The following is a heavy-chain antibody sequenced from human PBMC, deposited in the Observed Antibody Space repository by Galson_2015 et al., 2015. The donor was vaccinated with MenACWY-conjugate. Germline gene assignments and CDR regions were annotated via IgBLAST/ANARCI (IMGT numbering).Heavy chain of an antibody. Sequence: PALVKPTQTLTLTCTFSGFSLSTYEMCIYWVRQPPGKALEWLARLDWRDNKYYTTSLKTRLTISKDTSTNLVVLTMTNVDPVDTATYYCARMHIVLDATDAFDIWGQGTMVTVSS. CDR2: LDWRDNK. D-gene: IGHD3-22*01. CDR1: GFSLSTYEMC. V-gene: IGHV2-70*11. CDR3: ARMHIVLDATDAFDI. J-gene: IGHJ3*02.